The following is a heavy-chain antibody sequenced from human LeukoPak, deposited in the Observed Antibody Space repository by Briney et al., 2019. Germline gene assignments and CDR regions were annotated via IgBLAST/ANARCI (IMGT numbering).Heavy chain of an antibody. J-gene: IGHJ4*02. CDR2: IHRSGST. V-gene: IGHV4-4*02. Sequence: SETLSLTCTVSPDSTTSNFWSWVRQPPGKGLEWIGEIHRSGSTNYNPSLHSRVTISIDRSKNQIALELSSVTAADTAVYYCAREIVGGFNPGAYWGQGTLVTVSS. D-gene: IGHD1-14*01. CDR1: PDSTTSNF. CDR3: AREIVGGFNPGAY.